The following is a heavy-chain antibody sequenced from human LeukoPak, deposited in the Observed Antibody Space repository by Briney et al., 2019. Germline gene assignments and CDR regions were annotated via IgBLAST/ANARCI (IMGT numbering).Heavy chain of an antibody. D-gene: IGHD1-1*01. CDR1: GGSISSYY. J-gene: IGHJ5*02. V-gene: IGHV4-4*07. CDR3: ARDGLDHPEGYNWFDP. Sequence: PSETLSLTCTVSGGSISSYYWSWIRQPAGKGLEWIGRIYTSGSTNYNPSLKSRVTMSVDTSKNQFSLKLSSVTAADTAVYYCARDGLDHPEGYNWFDPWGQGTLVTVSS. CDR2: IYTSGST.